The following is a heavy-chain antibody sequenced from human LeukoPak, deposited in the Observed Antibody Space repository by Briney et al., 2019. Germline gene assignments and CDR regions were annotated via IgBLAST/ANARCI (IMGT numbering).Heavy chain of an antibody. CDR3: ARWGGEMGYCSSTSCSYYFDY. V-gene: IGHV4-61*05. J-gene: IGHJ4*02. D-gene: IGHD2-2*01. Sequence: SETLSLTCTVSGGSISSSSYYWGWIRQPPGKGLEWIGYIYYSGSTYYNPSLKSRVTISVDTSKNQFSLKLSSVTAADTAVYYCARWGGEMGYCSSTSCSYYFDYWGQGTLVTVSS. CDR1: GGSISSSSYY. CDR2: IYYSGST.